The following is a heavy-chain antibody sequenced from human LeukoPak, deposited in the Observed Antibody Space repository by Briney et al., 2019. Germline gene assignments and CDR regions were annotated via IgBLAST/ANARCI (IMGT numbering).Heavy chain of an antibody. CDR1: GGSFSGYY. Sequence: PSETLSLTCAVYGGSFSGYYWSWIRQPPGKGLEWIGCIYYSGSTYYNPSLKSRVTISVDTSKNQFSLKLSSVTAADTAVYYCARDGGSYVHWFDPWGQGTLVTVSS. V-gene: IGHV4-34*01. CDR3: ARDGGSYVHWFDP. D-gene: IGHD1-26*01. CDR2: IYYSGST. J-gene: IGHJ5*02.